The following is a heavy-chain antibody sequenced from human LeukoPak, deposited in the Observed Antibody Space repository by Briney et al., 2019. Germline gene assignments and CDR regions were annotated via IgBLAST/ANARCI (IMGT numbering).Heavy chain of an antibody. Sequence: GGSLRLSCAASGFTFSSYGLSWVRQAPGKGLEWVSTVSGSGYNTYYADSVKGRFTISRDNSANTPYLQMNSLRAEDTALYYCAKHSGSYFIYYVDSWGQGTLVSVSS. D-gene: IGHD1-26*01. J-gene: IGHJ4*02. CDR1: GFTFSSYG. CDR2: VSGSGYNT. CDR3: AKHSGSYFIYYVDS. V-gene: IGHV3-23*01.